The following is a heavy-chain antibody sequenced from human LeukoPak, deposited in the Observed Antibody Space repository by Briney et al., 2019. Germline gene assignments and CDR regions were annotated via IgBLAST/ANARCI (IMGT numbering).Heavy chain of an antibody. J-gene: IGHJ6*03. V-gene: IGHV3-23*01. CDR3: AKDSADYYMDV. CDR1: GFTFSSCA. Sequence: GGSLRLSCAASGFTFSSCAMNWVRQAPGKGLEWVSGISGSGATTYYADSVKGRFTISRDNSKNSLYLQMNSLRTEDTALYYCAKDSADYYMDVWGKGTTVTVSS. CDR2: ISGSGATT.